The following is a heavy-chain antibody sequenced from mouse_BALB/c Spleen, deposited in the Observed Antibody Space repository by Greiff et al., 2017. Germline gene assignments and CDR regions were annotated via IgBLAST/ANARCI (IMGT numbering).Heavy chain of an antibody. CDR3: ARVPTDYYAMDY. CDR1: GFTFSSYA. V-gene: IGHV5-9-4*01. CDR2: ISSGGSYT. J-gene: IGHJ4*01. Sequence: EVNVVESGGGLVKPGGSLKLSCAASGFTFSSYAMSWVRQSPEKRLEWVAEISSGGSYTYYPDTVTGRFTISRDNAKNTLYLEMSSLRSEDTAMYYCARVPTDYYAMDYWGQGTSVTVSS. D-gene: IGHD5-1*01.